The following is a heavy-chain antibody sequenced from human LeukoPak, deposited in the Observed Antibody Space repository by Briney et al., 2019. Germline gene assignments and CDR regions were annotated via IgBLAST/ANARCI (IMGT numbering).Heavy chain of an antibody. Sequence: GGSPRLSCAASGFTFSSYSMNWVRQAPGKGLEWVSSISSSSSYIYYADSVKGRFTISRDNAKNSLYLQMNSLRAEDTALYYCAKIRGYDILTGPYYFDYWGQGTLVTVSS. D-gene: IGHD3-9*01. CDR2: ISSSSSYI. CDR3: AKIRGYDILTGPYYFDY. V-gene: IGHV3-21*04. CDR1: GFTFSSYS. J-gene: IGHJ4*02.